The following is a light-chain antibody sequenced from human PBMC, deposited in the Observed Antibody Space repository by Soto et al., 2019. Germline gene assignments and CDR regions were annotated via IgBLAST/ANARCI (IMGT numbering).Light chain of an antibody. CDR2: DDR. V-gene: IGLV3-21*02. CDR1: NIGSKS. J-gene: IGLJ2*01. Sequence: SYELTQPPSVSVAPGQTARITCEGNNIGSKSVHWYQQKPGQAPVVIIYDDRDRSSGIPERFSGSNSGNAATLTISRVEAGDEADFYCQVWESSTDNPVFGGGTKVTVL. CDR3: QVWESSTDNPV.